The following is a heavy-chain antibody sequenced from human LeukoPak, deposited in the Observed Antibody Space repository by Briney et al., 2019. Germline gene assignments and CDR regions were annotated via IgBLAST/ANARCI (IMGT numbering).Heavy chain of an antibody. CDR1: GGSISSGSYY. CDR3: ARGADCSSTSCYRTYYYYMDV. J-gene: IGHJ6*03. Sequence: SQTLSLTCTVSGGSISSGSYYWSWIRQPAGKGLEWIGRIYTSGSTNYNPSLKSRVTISVDASKNQFSLKLSSVTAADTAVYYCARGADCSSTSCYRTYYYYMDVWGKGTTVTVSS. V-gene: IGHV4-61*02. D-gene: IGHD2-2*01. CDR2: IYTSGST.